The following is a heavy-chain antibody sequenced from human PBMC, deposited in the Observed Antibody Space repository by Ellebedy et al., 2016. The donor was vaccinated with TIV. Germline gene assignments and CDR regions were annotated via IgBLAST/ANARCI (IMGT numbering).Heavy chain of an antibody. CDR2: ISSDGSNT. Sequence: GESLKISCAASGFTFSSFAMHWVRQAPGKGLEWLSVISSDGSNTYHADSVKGRFTTTRDNSKNTLYLQMNRLRTEDTAVYFCAKGSSSGFTYDRVGFEYWGQGALVTVSS. J-gene: IGHJ4*02. CDR1: GFTFSSFA. V-gene: IGHV3-23*01. CDR3: AKGSSSGFTYDRVGFEY. D-gene: IGHD3-22*01.